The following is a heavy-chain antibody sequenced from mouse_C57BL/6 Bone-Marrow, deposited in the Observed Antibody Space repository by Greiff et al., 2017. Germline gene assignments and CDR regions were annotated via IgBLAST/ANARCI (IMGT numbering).Heavy chain of an antibody. CDR1: GYTFTSYW. CDR3: ARNSRLPYFDY. Sequence: VQLQQPGAELVRPGSSVKLSCKASGYTFTSYWMDWVKQRPGQGPEWIGNIYPSDSETHYNQKFKDKATLTVDKSSSTAYMQLSSLTSEDSAVYYCARNSRLPYFDYWGQGTTRTVSS. J-gene: IGHJ2*01. V-gene: IGHV1-61*01. CDR2: IYPSDSET. D-gene: IGHD6-1*01.